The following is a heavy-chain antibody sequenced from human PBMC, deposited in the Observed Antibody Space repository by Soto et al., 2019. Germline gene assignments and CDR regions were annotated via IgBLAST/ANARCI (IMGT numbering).Heavy chain of an antibody. CDR1: GGSISSSSYY. CDR2: IYYSGST. CDR3: ARRWAVVVPYFDY. J-gene: IGHJ4*02. D-gene: IGHD3-22*01. V-gene: IGHV4-39*01. Sequence: PSETLSLTSTVSGGSISSSSYYWGWIRQPPGKGLEWIGSIYYSGSTYYNPSLKSRVTISVDTSKNQFSLKLSSVTAADTAVYYCARRWAVVVPYFDYWGQGTLVTVSS.